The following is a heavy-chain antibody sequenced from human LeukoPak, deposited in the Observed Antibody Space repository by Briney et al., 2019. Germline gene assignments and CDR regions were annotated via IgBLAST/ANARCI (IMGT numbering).Heavy chain of an antibody. V-gene: IGHV4-4*02. CDR1: GGSISSSNW. Sequence: PSETLSLTCAVSGGSISSSNWWSWVRQPPGKGLELIGEIYHSGSTNYNPSLKSRVTISVDKSKNQFSLKLSSVTAADTAVYYCARGRGATRDDAFDIWGQGTMVTVSS. J-gene: IGHJ3*02. CDR3: ARGRGATRDDAFDI. D-gene: IGHD1-26*01. CDR2: IYHSGST.